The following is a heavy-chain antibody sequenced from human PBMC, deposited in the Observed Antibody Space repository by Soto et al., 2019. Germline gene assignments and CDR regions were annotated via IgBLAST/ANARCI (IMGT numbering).Heavy chain of an antibody. Sequence: QVQLQESGPGLVKPSQTLSLTCTVSGGSISSGGYYWSWIRQHAGKGMEWIGYIYYSGSTYYNPSLTSLVTISVDTSKNQFSLKLSSVTAADTAVYYCARDLVDGDYGMGGYWGQGTLVTVSS. CDR1: GGSISSGGYY. J-gene: IGHJ4*02. CDR3: ARDLVDGDYGMGGY. V-gene: IGHV4-31*01. CDR2: IYYSGST. D-gene: IGHD4-17*01.